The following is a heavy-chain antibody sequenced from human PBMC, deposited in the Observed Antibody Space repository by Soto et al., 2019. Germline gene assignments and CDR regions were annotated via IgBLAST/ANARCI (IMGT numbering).Heavy chain of an antibody. V-gene: IGHV6-1*01. D-gene: IGHD2-15*01. CDR1: GDSVSSNSAA. J-gene: IGHJ6*02. Sequence: PSQTLSLTCAISGDSVSSNSAAWNWIRQSPSRGLEWLGRTYYGSKWYNDYAVSVKSRITINPDTSKNQFSLQLNSVTPEDTAVYYCARGPQGYCSGGSCGMDVWGQGTTVTVSS. CDR2: TYYGSKWYN. CDR3: ARGPQGYCSGGSCGMDV.